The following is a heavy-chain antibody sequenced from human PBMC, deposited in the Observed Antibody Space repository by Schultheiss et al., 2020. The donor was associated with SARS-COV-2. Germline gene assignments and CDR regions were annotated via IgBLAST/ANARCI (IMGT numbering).Heavy chain of an antibody. D-gene: IGHD3-16*01. CDR1: GGSFSGYY. CDR2: IYHSGST. CDR3: AREDGGDAFDI. V-gene: IGHV4-34*01. Sequence: SQTLSLTCAVYGGSFSGYYWSWIRQPPGKGLEWIGSIYHSGSTYYNPSLKSRVTISVDASKNQFSLKLSSVTAADTAVYYCAREDGGDAFDIWGQGTMVTVSS. J-gene: IGHJ3*02.